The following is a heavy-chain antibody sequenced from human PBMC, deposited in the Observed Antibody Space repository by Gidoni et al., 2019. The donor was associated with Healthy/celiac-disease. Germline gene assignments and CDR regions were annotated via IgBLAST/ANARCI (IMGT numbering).Heavy chain of an antibody. V-gene: IGHV3-21*01. CDR1: GFTFSSYS. CDR2: ISSSGSTI. Sequence: EVQLVESGGGLVKPGGSLRLSCAASGFTFSSYSMNWVRQAPGKGLEWVSSISSSGSTIYYADSVKGRFTISRDNAKNSLYLQMNSLRAEDTAVYYCAIVGGYSYGYSAFDIWGQGTMVTVSS. CDR3: AIVGGYSYGYSAFDI. D-gene: IGHD5-18*01. J-gene: IGHJ3*02.